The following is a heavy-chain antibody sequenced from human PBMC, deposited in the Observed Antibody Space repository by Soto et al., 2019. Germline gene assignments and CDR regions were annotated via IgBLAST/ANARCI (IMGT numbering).Heavy chain of an antibody. Sequence: GGSLRLSCAASGFTFSSYAMSWVRQAPGKGLEWVSAISGSGGSTYYADSVKGRFTISRDNSKNTLYLQMNSLRAEDTAVYYCAKVWWLVFVLHNMDVWGKWTTVSVSS. CDR2: ISGSGGST. CDR3: AKVWWLVFVLHNMDV. V-gene: IGHV3-23*01. D-gene: IGHD6-19*01. J-gene: IGHJ6*03. CDR1: GFTFSSYA.